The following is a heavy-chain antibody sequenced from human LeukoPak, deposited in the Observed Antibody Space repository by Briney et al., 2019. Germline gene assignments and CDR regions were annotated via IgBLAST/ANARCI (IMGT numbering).Heavy chain of an antibody. V-gene: IGHV4-34*01. J-gene: IGHJ6*03. CDR3: ARVMQQQLGGPYYYYYYYMDV. Sequence: KPSETLSLTCAVYGGSFSGYYWSWIRQPPGKGLEWIGEINHSGSTNYNPSLKSRVTISVDTSKNQFSLKLSSVTAADTAVYYCARVMQQQLGGPYYYYYYYMDVWGKGTTVTVSS. CDR2: INHSGST. D-gene: IGHD6-13*01. CDR1: GGSFSGYY.